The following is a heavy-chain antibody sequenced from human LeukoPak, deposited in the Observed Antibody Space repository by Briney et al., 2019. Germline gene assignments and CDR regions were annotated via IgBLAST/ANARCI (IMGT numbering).Heavy chain of an antibody. V-gene: IGHV4-59*11. Sequence: SETLSLTCTVSGGSIGSHYWTWIRQTPGKGLEWIGYVYDIGTTKYNPSLKSRVTISVDTSMNQFSLRLSSVTAADTAVYYCARAIGYSSSPPFDYWGQGTLVTVSS. CDR3: ARAIGYSSSPPFDY. CDR2: VYDIGTT. CDR1: GGSIGSHY. J-gene: IGHJ4*02. D-gene: IGHD6-6*01.